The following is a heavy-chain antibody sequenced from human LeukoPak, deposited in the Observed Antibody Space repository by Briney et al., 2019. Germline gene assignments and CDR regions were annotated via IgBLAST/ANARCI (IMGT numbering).Heavy chain of an antibody. CDR1: GGSIGTFY. D-gene: IGHD3-10*01. Sequence: SETLSLTCTVSGGSIGTFYWSWIRQPAGKGLEWIGRFHSSGSTNYTPSLKSRVTMSVDTPRTHFSLRLNSVTAADTAVYYCARGRGTYYYGSGSYFGWVYWGQGTLVTVSS. CDR2: FHSSGST. J-gene: IGHJ4*02. V-gene: IGHV4-4*07. CDR3: ARGRGTYYYGSGSYFGWVY.